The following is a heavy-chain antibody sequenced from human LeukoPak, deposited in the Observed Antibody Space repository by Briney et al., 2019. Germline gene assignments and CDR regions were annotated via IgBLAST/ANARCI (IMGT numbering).Heavy chain of an antibody. CDR2: ISGRGDST. J-gene: IGHJ6*03. CDR3: ARLRYHDFWSGYGKYYYYMDV. CDR1: GFTFSTYA. Sequence: GGSLRLSCAASGFTFSTYAMNWVRQAPGRGLEWVTGISGRGDSTYYADSVKGRFTISRDNAKNSLYLQMNSLRAEDTAVYYCARLRYHDFWSGYGKYYYYMDVWGKGTTVTVSS. V-gene: IGHV3-23*01. D-gene: IGHD3-3*01.